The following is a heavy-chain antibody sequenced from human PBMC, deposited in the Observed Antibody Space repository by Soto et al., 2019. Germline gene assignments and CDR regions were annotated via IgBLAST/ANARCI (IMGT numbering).Heavy chain of an antibody. V-gene: IGHV3-48*02. CDR3: ARHPVTIAVAGERDYYYYGMDV. CDR1: GFTFSSYS. J-gene: IGHJ6*02. D-gene: IGHD6-19*01. Sequence: GGSLRLSCAASGFTFSSYSMNWVRQAPGKGLEWVSYISSSSSTIYYADSVKGRFTISRDNAKNSLYLQMNSLRDEDTAVYYCARHPVTIAVAGERDYYYYGMDVWGQGTTVTVSS. CDR2: ISSSSSTI.